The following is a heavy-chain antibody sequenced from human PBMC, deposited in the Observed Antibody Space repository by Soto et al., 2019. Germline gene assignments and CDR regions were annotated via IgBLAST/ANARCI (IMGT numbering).Heavy chain of an antibody. CDR1: GGSISSGDYY. D-gene: IGHD2-15*01. J-gene: IGHJ5*02. Sequence: SETLSLTCTVSGGSISSGDYYWSWIRQPPGKGLEWIGYIYYSGSTYYNPSLKSRVTISVDTSKNQFSLKLSSVTAADTAVYYCARDRPKDCSGGSCPNWFDPWGQGTLVTVSS. V-gene: IGHV4-30-4*01. CDR3: ARDRPKDCSGGSCPNWFDP. CDR2: IYYSGST.